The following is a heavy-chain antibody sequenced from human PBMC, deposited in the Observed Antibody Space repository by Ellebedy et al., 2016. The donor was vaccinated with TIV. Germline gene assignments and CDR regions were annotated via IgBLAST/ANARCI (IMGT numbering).Heavy chain of an antibody. J-gene: IGHJ4*02. CDR2: IIPIFGTA. CDR1: GGTFSSYA. V-gene: IGHV1-69*13. Sequence: AASVKVSCKASGGTFSSYAISWVRQAPGQGLEWMGGIIPIFGTANYAQKFQGRVTITADESTSTAYMELSSLRSEDTAVYYCARGWGDMVAPTFFDYWGQGTLVTVSS. CDR3: ARGWGDMVAPTFFDY. D-gene: IGHD5-12*01.